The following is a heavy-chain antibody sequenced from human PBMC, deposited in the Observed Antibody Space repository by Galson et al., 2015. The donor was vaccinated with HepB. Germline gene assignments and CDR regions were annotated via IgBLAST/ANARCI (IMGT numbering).Heavy chain of an antibody. CDR2: ISSSSSTI. J-gene: IGHJ4*02. CDR1: GFTFSSYS. Sequence: SLRLSCAASGFTFSSYSMNWVRQAPGKGLEWVSYISSSSSTIYYADSVKGRFTISRDNAKNSLYLQMNSLRDEDTAVYYCARGNYYDSSGYPDYWGQGTLVTVSS. D-gene: IGHD3-22*01. V-gene: IGHV3-48*02. CDR3: ARGNYYDSSGYPDY.